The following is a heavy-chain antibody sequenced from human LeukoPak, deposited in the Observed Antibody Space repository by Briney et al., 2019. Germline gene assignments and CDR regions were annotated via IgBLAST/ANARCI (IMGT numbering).Heavy chain of an antibody. CDR1: GGSISSHY. Sequence: SETLSLTCTLSGGSISSHYWSWIRPPPGKGLEWVGYIYYSGSTNYNPSLKSRVTISVDTSKNQFSLKLSSVTAADTAAYYCARGRSTVVTPNYYYYYCMDVWGKGTTVTVSS. CDR2: IYYSGST. V-gene: IGHV4-59*08. J-gene: IGHJ6*03. D-gene: IGHD4-23*01. CDR3: ARGRSTVVTPNYYYYYCMDV.